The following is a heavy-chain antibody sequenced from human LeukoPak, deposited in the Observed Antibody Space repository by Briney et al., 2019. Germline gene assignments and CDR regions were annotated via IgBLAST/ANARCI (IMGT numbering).Heavy chain of an antibody. CDR2: IHYSGNT. CDR3: ARSSRRFPVWGLGWFDP. CDR1: GDSISSNSYY. V-gene: IGHV4-39*07. J-gene: IGHJ5*02. D-gene: IGHD2-8*01. Sequence: SETLSLTCTVSGDSISSNSYYWGWIRQPPGKGLEWIGSIHYSGNTYYNPSLKSRVTISVDTSKNQFSLKLSSVTAADTAVYYCARSSRRFPVWGLGWFDPWGQGTLVTVSS.